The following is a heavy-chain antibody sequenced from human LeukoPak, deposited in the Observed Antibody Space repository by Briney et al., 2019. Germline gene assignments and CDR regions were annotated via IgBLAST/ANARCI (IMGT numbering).Heavy chain of an antibody. Sequence: SETLSLTCPVPAASITTFYWSWIRQPPGKGLEWVGYIFHTGDRSYGPSLKSRVTISLDTSKNQFSLELRSVTAADTAVYFCARLRMGAYFDLWGRGTLVTVSS. CDR3: ARLRMGAYFDL. CDR1: AASITTFY. CDR2: IFHTGDR. D-gene: IGHD3-16*01. J-gene: IGHJ2*01. V-gene: IGHV4-59*08.